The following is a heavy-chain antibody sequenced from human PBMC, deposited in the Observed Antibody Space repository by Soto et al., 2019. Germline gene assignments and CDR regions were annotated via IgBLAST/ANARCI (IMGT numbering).Heavy chain of an antibody. J-gene: IGHJ4*02. CDR3: ARVGYNGWFDQTYYPDY. CDR2: IYPGASDT. CDR1: GYTFTSDW. D-gene: IGHD6-19*01. V-gene: IGHV5-51*03. Sequence: EVQLVQSGAEVKKPGASLKISCKGSGYTFTSDWIGWVRKMPGKGLEWMGIIYPGASDTRYSPSFQGQVTFSVDKSIGTAYLQWTSLKASDTAIYYCARVGYNGWFDQTYYPDYWGQGTLVTVSS.